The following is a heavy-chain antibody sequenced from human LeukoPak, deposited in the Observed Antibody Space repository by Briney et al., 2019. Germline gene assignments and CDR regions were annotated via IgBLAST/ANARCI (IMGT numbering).Heavy chain of an antibody. D-gene: IGHD3-16*02. CDR2: ILYDGSNK. J-gene: IGHJ6*02. CDR3: AKDKSFYYYYYGMDV. V-gene: IGHV3-30*18. Sequence: PSGGSLRLSCAASGFTFSSYGMHWVRQAPGKGLEWVVVILYDGSNKYYVDSVKGRFTISRDNSKNTLYLQMNSLRAEDTAVYYCAKDKSFYYYYYGMDVWGQGTTVTVSS. CDR1: GFTFSSYG.